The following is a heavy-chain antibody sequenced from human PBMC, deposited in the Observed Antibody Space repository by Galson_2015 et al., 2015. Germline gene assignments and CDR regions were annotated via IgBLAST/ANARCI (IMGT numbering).Heavy chain of an antibody. V-gene: IGHV3-48*02. CDR2: ISSSSSTI. D-gene: IGHD6-13*01. Sequence: SLRLSCAASGFTFSSYRMNWVRQAPGKGLEWVSYISSSSSTIYYADSVKGRLTISRDNAKNSLYLQMNSLRDEDTAVYYCARDPRYSSSWTDAFDIWGQGTMVTVSS. CDR3: ARDPRYSSSWTDAFDI. CDR1: GFTFSSYR. J-gene: IGHJ3*02.